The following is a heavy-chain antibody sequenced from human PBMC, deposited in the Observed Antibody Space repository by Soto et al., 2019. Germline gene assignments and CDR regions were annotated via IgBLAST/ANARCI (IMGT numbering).Heavy chain of an antibody. V-gene: IGHV3-30*18. D-gene: IGHD1-1*01. CDR3: AKDFGINWYYFDS. CDR2: ISYDGSDK. Sequence: LRLSCAASGFTFRSHGMHWVRQAPGKGLEWVTLISYDGSDKNYADSVKGRFTISRDNSKNMLYLQMNSLEPEDTAVYYCAKDFGINWYYFDSWGQGTLVTVSS. J-gene: IGHJ4*02. CDR1: GFTFRSHG.